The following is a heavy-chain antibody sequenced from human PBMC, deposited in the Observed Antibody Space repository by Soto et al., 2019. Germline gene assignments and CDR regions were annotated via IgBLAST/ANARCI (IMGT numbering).Heavy chain of an antibody. D-gene: IGHD3-22*01. J-gene: IGHJ3*02. CDR1: GLTFSSYA. V-gene: IGHV3-23*01. CDR2: IGGSGSST. CDR3: AKDKAPYYYDSSGYYGSFAFDI. Sequence: GGSLRLSCAASGLTFSSYAMSWVRQAPGKGLEWVSAIGGSGSSTYYADSVKGRFTISRDNSKNTLYLQMNSLRAEDTAVYYCAKDKAPYYYDSSGYYGSFAFDIWGQGTMVTVSS.